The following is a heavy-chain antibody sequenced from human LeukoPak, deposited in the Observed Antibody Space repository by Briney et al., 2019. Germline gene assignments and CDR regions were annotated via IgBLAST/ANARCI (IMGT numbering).Heavy chain of an antibody. CDR1: GGTFSSYA. CDR2: IIPIFGTA. D-gene: IGHD2-8*01. CDR3: ARVGGYCTNGVVLCRPTAENNWFDP. V-gene: IGHV1-69*01. Sequence: SVKVSPKASGGTFSSYAISWVRQAPGQGLEWMGGIIPIFGTANYAQKFQGRVTITADESTSTAYMELSSLRSEDTAVYYCARVGGYCTNGVVLCRPTAENNWFDPWGQGTLVTVSS. J-gene: IGHJ5*02.